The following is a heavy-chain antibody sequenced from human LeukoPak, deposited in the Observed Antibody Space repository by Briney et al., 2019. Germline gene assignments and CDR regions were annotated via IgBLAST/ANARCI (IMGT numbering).Heavy chain of an antibody. Sequence: GGSLRLSCAASGFAFSNYAMSWVRQAPGKGLEWVSSLISSGATTYYADSVKGRFTISRDNSKNTLYLQMNSLRAEDTAVYYCAKDLYPRTRGAFDIWGQGTMVTVSS. CDR1: GFAFSNYA. V-gene: IGHV3-23*01. J-gene: IGHJ3*02. CDR3: AKDLYPRTRGAFDI. D-gene: IGHD2-2*02. CDR2: LISSGATT.